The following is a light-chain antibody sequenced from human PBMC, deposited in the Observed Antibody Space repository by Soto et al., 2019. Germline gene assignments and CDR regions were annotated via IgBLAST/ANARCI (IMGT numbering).Light chain of an antibody. CDR2: GAS. V-gene: IGKV3-15*01. Sequence: EIVMTQSPATLSVSPGERATLSCRASQSINRNLAWYQQTPGQAPRLLMYGASTRATGIPARFSGSGSGTEFTLTISSLQSEDFAVYYCQQYNNWTQTFGQGTKVEIK. CDR3: QQYNNWTQT. CDR1: QSINRN. J-gene: IGKJ1*01.